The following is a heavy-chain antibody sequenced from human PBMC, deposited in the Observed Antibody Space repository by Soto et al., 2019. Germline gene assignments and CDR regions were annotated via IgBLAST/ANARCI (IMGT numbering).Heavy chain of an antibody. CDR3: ASGIQLWLRRINNGYSG. D-gene: IGHD5-18*01. Sequence: QVQLVQSGAEVKKPESSVKVSCKAPGGTFSTYAISWVRQAPGQGFEWMGGIFPMFGTANYAQRFQDRVTITADESTNTVYMELSSLRSEDTAVYFCASGIQLWLRRINNGYSGWGQGTLVTVSS. CDR1: GGTFSTYA. CDR2: IFPMFGTA. J-gene: IGHJ4*02. V-gene: IGHV1-69*12.